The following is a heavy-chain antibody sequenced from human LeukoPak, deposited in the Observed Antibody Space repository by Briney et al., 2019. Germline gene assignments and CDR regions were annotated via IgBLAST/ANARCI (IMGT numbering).Heavy chain of an antibody. CDR3: ASTSIS. V-gene: IGHV3-48*03. CDR1: GFTFSSYE. J-gene: IGHJ4*02. CDR2: ISSSGSTI. D-gene: IGHD2-2*01. Sequence: GGSLRLSCAASGFTFSSYEMNWVRQAPGKGLEWVSYISSSGSTIYYADSVKGRFIISRHNANNSLYLQMISLRAEDTAIYYCASTSISWGQGTLVTVSS.